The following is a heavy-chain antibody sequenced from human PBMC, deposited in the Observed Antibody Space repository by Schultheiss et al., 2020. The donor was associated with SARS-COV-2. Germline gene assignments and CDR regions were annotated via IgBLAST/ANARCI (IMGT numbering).Heavy chain of an antibody. CDR3: ASAIEPMIVVVIPWD. J-gene: IGHJ4*02. Sequence: GESLKISCAASGFTFSSYWMSWVRQAPGKGLEYVSAISSNGGSTYYANSVKGRFTISRDNSKNTLYLQMGSLRAEDMAVYYCASAIEPMIVVVIPWDWGQGTLVTVSS. V-gene: IGHV3-64*01. D-gene: IGHD3-22*01. CDR1: GFTFSSYW. CDR2: ISSNGGST.